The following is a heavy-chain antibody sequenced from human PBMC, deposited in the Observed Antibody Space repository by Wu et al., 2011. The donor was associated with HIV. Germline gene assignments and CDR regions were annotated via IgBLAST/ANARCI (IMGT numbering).Heavy chain of an antibody. CDR2: INPSSGSA. Sequence: QVQLVQSGAEVKKPGASLTFSCKTSGYTFTSFFMHWVRQAPGQGLEWMGIINPSSGSANYAQKFQGRVTITTDESTSTAYMELSSLRSEDTAVYYCARGPGWYFDYWGQGTLVTVSS. J-gene: IGHJ4*02. CDR3: ARGPGWYFDY. CDR1: GYTFTSFF. D-gene: IGHD2-15*01. V-gene: IGHV1-46*01.